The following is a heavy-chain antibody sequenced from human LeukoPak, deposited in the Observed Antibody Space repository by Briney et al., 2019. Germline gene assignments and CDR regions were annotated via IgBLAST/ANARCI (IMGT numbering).Heavy chain of an antibody. D-gene: IGHD5-18*01. CDR1: GFTFTSYA. V-gene: IGHV3-23*01. J-gene: IGHJ4*02. Sequence: GGSLRLSCAASGFTFTSYAMSWVRQAPGKGLEWVSGISGSAGSAYYADSVKGRFTISRDNSKNTLSLQVSSLRTEDTAVYYCAKDRYSYAFEYSDSWGQGTLVTVSS. CDR2: ISGSAGSA. CDR3: AKDRYSYAFEYSDS.